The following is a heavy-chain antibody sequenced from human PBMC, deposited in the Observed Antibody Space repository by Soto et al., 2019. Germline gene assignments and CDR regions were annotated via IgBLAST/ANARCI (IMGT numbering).Heavy chain of an antibody. V-gene: IGHV4-59*11. CDR3: EREKGEWFGYLVPHGWLDT. D-gene: IGHD3-10*01. CDR1: GGSISDHY. J-gene: IGHJ5*02. CDR2: IFYTGYT. Sequence: SETLSLTCTVSGGSISDHYWSWIRQPPGKGLEWIGYIFYTGYTTYNPPLKSRATISLDTSRNQFSLRLSSVTAADTAVYYCEREKGEWFGYLVPHGWLDTWSQGTLVTVSS.